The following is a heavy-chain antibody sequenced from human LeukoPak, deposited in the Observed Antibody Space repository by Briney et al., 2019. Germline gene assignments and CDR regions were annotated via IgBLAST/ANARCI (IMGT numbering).Heavy chain of an antibody. CDR1: GFTLSSYS. D-gene: IGHD3-22*01. Sequence: GGSLRLSCAASGFTLSSYSMNWVRQAPGKGLEWVSYISSSSSTIYYADSVKGRFTISRGNAKNSLYLQMNSLRAEDTAVYYCARDPDYYDSSGYYYADAFDIWGQGTMVTVSS. CDR3: ARDPDYYDSSGYYYADAFDI. J-gene: IGHJ3*02. V-gene: IGHV3-48*01. CDR2: ISSSSSTI.